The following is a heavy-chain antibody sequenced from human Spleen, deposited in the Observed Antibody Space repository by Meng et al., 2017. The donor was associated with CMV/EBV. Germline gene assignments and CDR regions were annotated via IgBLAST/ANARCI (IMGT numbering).Heavy chain of an antibody. V-gene: IGHV1-18*01. CDR1: GYTFANYG. CDR3: ARDRITMIVVVITTGRDAFDI. CDR2: ISTQYGNT. Sequence: ASVKVSCKASGYTFANYGITWVRQAPGQGLEWMGWISTQYGNTKYAQRFQGRVTMTTDTSTSTAYMELRSLRSDDTAVYYCARDRITMIVVVITTGRDAFDIWGQGTMVTVSS. J-gene: IGHJ3*02. D-gene: IGHD3-22*01.